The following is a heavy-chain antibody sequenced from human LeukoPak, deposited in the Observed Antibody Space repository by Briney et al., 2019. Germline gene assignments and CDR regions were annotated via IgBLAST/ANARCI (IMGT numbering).Heavy chain of an antibody. CDR2: IYSGGTT. V-gene: IGHV3-53*01. CDR1: GFTVSNNY. CDR3: ARDPPGIAASVSGG. D-gene: IGHD6-13*01. Sequence: PGGSLRLSCTASGFTVSNNYMNWDRQAPGKGLEWVALIYSGGTTNYADSVKGRFTISRDNSKNTLYLQMTNVRAEDTAVYYCARDPPGIAASVSGGWGQGTLVTVSS. J-gene: IGHJ4*02.